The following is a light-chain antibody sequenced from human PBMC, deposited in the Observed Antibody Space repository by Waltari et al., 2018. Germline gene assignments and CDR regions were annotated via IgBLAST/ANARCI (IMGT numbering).Light chain of an antibody. Sequence: DIQLTQAPSFLSASVGDRVSIACRASQGITNYLACYQQKPGKAPKLLIYAASTLQSGVPARFSGSGSGTDFTLTISSLQPEDFATYYCQQFHTFTFGPGTKVEIK. V-gene: IGKV1-9*01. CDR1: QGITNY. CDR3: QQFHTFT. J-gene: IGKJ3*01. CDR2: AAS.